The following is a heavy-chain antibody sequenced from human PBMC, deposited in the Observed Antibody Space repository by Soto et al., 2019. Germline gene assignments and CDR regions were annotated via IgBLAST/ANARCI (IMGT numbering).Heavy chain of an antibody. Sequence: QVQLVESGGCVVQPGRSLRLSCAASGFTFNSYAMHWVRQAPGKGLEWVAVISYDGSNKYYADSVKGRFTISRDNSKNTLFVQMNSLSAEDNAVYYCARAPAYDLLGHFDYWGQGTMVTVSS. CDR1: GFTFNSYA. V-gene: IGHV3-30-3*01. CDR2: ISYDGSNK. D-gene: IGHD3-9*01. J-gene: IGHJ4*02. CDR3: ARAPAYDLLGHFDY.